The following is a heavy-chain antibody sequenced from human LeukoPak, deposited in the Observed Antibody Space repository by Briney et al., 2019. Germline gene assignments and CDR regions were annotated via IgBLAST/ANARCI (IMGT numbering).Heavy chain of an antibody. CDR3: ARDGVASPYYFDY. V-gene: IGHV4-61*08. D-gene: IGHD3-3*01. Sequence: LETLSLTCTVSGGSISSGGYYWSWIRQPPGKGLEWIGYIYYSGSTNYNPSLKSRVTISVDTSKNQFSLKLSSVTAADTAVYYCARDGVASPYYFDYWGQGTLVTVSS. J-gene: IGHJ4*02. CDR1: GGSISSGGYY. CDR2: IYYSGST.